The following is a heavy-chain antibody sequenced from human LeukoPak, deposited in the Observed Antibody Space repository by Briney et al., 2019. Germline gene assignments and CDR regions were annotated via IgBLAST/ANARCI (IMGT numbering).Heavy chain of an antibody. V-gene: IGHV4-59*08. CDR1: GFTFSSYA. Sequence: GSLRLSCAASGFTFSSYAMSWVRQPPGKGLEWIGYIYYSGSTNYNPSLKSRVTISVDTSKNQFSLKLSSVTAADTAVYYCAAWNYDILTGRATYYFDYWGQGTLVTVSS. D-gene: IGHD3-9*01. CDR2: IYYSGST. J-gene: IGHJ4*02. CDR3: AAWNYDILTGRATYYFDY.